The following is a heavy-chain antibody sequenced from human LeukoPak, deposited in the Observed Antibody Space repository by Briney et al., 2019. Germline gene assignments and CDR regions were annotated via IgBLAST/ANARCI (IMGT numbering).Heavy chain of an antibody. CDR1: GGSFSGYY. V-gene: IGHV4-34*01. D-gene: IGHD2-15*01. J-gene: IGHJ5*02. CDR2: INHSGST. Sequence: SETLSLTCAVYGGSFSGYYWSWIRQPPGKGLEWIGEINHSGSTNYHPSLKSRVTISVDTSKTQFSLKLSSVTAADTAVYYCARGGVVVVVAATTNWFDPWGQGTLVTVSS. CDR3: ARGGVVVVVAATTNWFDP.